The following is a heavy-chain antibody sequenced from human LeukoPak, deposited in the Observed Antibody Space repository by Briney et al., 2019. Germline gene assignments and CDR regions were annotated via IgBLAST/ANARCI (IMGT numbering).Heavy chain of an antibody. D-gene: IGHD5-18*01. CDR2: IYYSGST. CDR1: GDSISRYY. V-gene: IGHV4-59*01. Sequence: SETLSLTCTVSGDSISRYYWSWIRQPPGKGLEWIGYIYYSGSTNYNPSLKSRVTISLDTSKHQFSLKQSSVTAADTAVYYCARGGYTYGFVAKFDSWGQGTLVSVSS. J-gene: IGHJ4*02. CDR3: ARGGYTYGFVAKFDS.